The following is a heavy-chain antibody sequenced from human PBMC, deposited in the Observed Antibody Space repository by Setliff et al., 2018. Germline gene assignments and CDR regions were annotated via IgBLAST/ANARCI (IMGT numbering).Heavy chain of an antibody. D-gene: IGHD3-3*01. CDR2: IIPIFGTA. CDR3: ARDTYIGDFWSGYYIQGRFDP. Sequence: SVKVSCKASGGTFSSYAISWVRQAPGQGLEWMGGIIPIFGTANYAQKFQGRVTMTRDTSISTAYMELSSLRSEDTAVYYCARDTYIGDFWSGYYIQGRFDPWGQGTLVTVSS. J-gene: IGHJ5*02. V-gene: IGHV1-69*05. CDR1: GGTFSSYA.